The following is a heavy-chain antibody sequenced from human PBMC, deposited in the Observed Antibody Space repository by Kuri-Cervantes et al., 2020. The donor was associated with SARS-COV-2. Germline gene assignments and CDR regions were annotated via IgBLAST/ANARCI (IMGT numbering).Heavy chain of an antibody. J-gene: IGHJ5*02. D-gene: IGHD2-2*01. CDR3: ARDVSPYCTSSSCFRGKWVDP. CDR2: ISVYNGYT. V-gene: IGHV1-18*01. Sequence: ASVKVSCKAPGYTFTSYGISWVRQAPGQGLEWMGWISVYNGYTKFAQKFQGRVTMTTDTSTSTAYMELRSLKSDDTAVYYCARDVSPYCTSSSCFRGKWVDPWGQGTLVTVSS. CDR1: GYTFTSYG.